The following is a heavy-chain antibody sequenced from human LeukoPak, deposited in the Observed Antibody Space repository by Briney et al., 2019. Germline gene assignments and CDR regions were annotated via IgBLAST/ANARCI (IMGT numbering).Heavy chain of an antibody. J-gene: IGHJ3*02. V-gene: IGHV4-34*01. CDR1: GGSFSGYY. D-gene: IGHD2-21*02. CDR3: ASITVVTVDAFDI. Sequence: SETLSLTCAVYGGSFSGYYWGWIRQPPGKGLEWIGEINHSGSTNYNPSLKSRVTISVDTSKNQFSLKLSSVTAADTAVYYCASITVVTVDAFDIWGQGTMVTVSS. CDR2: INHSGST.